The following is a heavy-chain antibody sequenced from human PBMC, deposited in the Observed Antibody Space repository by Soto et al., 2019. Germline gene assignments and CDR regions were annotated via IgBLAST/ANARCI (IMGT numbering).Heavy chain of an antibody. V-gene: IGHV3-11*06. CDR1: GFSFSNFA. CDR2: ISSSSSYT. Sequence: VGSLRLSCAASGFSFSNFAMGWVRQAPGKGLEWVSYISSSSSYTNYADSVKGRFTISRDNAKNSLYLQMNSLRAEDTAVYYCARPLQYCTNGVCYGYHGMDVWGQGTTVTVSS. CDR3: ARPLQYCTNGVCYGYHGMDV. D-gene: IGHD2-8*01. J-gene: IGHJ6*02.